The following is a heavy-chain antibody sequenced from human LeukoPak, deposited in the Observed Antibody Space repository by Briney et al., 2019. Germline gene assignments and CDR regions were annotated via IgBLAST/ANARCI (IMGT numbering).Heavy chain of an antibody. Sequence: GGSLRLSCAASGFTFSSYAMSWVRQAPGKGLEWVSAISGSGGSTYYADSVKGRFTISRDNSKNTLYLQMNSLRAEDTAVYYCARDTDYDSYYYYMDVWGKGTTVTVSS. CDR2: ISGSGGST. CDR3: ARDTDYDSYYYYMDV. V-gene: IGHV3-23*01. J-gene: IGHJ6*03. CDR1: GFTFSSYA. D-gene: IGHD3-3*01.